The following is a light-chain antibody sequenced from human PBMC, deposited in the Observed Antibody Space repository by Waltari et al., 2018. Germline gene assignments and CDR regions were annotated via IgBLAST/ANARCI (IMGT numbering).Light chain of an antibody. J-gene: IGLJ2*01. V-gene: IGLV2-14*01. Sequence: QSALTQPASVSGSPGQSITISCTGTSSDVGCSNYVSWYQQHPGKAPKLMIYEVSNRPSGVSNRFSGSKSGNTASLTISGLQAEDEADYYCSSYTSSSPVVFGGGTKLTVL. CDR3: SSYTSSSPVV. CDR2: EVS. CDR1: SSDVGCSNY.